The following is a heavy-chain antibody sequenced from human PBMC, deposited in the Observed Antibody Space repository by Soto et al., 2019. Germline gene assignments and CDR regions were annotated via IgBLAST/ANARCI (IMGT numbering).Heavy chain of an antibody. J-gene: IGHJ4*02. Sequence: GESLKISCAASGFTFSSYAMSWVRQAPGKGLEWVSAISGSGGSTYYADSVKGRFTISRDNSKNTLYLQMNSLRAEDTAVYYCAKVHDYDFWSGPGIDYWGQGTLVTVSS. V-gene: IGHV3-23*01. CDR1: GFTFSSYA. D-gene: IGHD3-3*01. CDR2: ISGSGGST. CDR3: AKVHDYDFWSGPGIDY.